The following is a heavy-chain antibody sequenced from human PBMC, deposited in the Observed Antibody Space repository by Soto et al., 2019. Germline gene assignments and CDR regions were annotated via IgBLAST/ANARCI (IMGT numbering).Heavy chain of an antibody. Sequence: QVQLQQRGAGLLRPSETLSLTCAVSTESLRGYYWTWIRQSPGKGLEWIGEISQSGFTNYNPSLESRVTLSVDTSKSRFTLLQTSITAADTALYYCARGLFSSSWYSSIDPWGKGTPVSVSS. J-gene: IGHJ5*02. CDR3: ARGLFSSSWYSSIDP. V-gene: IGHV4-34*01. CDR2: ISQSGFT. D-gene: IGHD6-13*01. CDR1: TESLRGYY.